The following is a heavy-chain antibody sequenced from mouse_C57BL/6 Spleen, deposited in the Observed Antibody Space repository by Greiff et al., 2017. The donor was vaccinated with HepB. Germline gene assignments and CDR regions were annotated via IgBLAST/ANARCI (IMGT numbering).Heavy chain of an antibody. Sequence: QVQLQQPGAELVKPGASVKLSCKASGYTFTSYWMQWVKQRPGQGLEWIGEIDPSDSYTNYNQKFKGKATLPVDTSSSTAYMQLSSLTSEDSAVYYCAGYPTYFDVWGTGTTVTVSS. V-gene: IGHV1-50*01. D-gene: IGHD3-1*01. J-gene: IGHJ1*03. CDR1: GYTFTSYW. CDR3: AGYPTYFDV. CDR2: IDPSDSYT.